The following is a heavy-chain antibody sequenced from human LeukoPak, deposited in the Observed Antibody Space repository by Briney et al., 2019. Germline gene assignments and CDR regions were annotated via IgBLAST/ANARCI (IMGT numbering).Heavy chain of an antibody. CDR1: GNSISSDYY. J-gene: IGHJ4*02. Sequence: SETLSLXCAVTGNSISSDYYWSWIRQPPGKGLEWIGNIYYSGSTYYNPSLKSRVTISVDTSKNQFSLKLSSVTAADTAVYYCARGYYYDSCHDWGQGTLVTVSS. V-gene: IGHV4-30-4*08. CDR2: IYYSGST. D-gene: IGHD3-22*01. CDR3: ARGYYYDSCHD.